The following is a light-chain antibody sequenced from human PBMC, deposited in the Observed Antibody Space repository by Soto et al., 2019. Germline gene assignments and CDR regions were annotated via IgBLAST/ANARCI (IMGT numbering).Light chain of an antibody. CDR1: QSVSSSY. CDR3: QQYGRSPPYT. V-gene: IGKV3-20*01. J-gene: IGKJ2*01. Sequence: EIVLTQSPGTLSLSPGERATLSCRASQSVSSSYLAWYQQKPGQAPRLLIYGASSRATGIPDRFSGSGSGTDFILTISRLEPEDFAVYFCQQYGRSPPYTFGQGTKVEI. CDR2: GAS.